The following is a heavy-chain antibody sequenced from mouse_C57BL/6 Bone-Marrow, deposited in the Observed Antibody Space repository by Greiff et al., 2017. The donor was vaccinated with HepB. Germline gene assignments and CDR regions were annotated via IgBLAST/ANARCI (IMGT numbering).Heavy chain of an antibody. CDR2: INPSSGDT. V-gene: IGHV1-4*01. J-gene: IGHJ2*01. Sequence: LVESGAELARPGASVKMSCKASGYTFTSYTMHWVKQRPGQGLEWIGYINPSSGDTKYNQKFKDKATLTADKSSSTAYMHLSSLTSEYSAVYYCARPYFDYWGQGTTLTVSS. CDR3: ARPYFDY. CDR1: GYTFTSYT.